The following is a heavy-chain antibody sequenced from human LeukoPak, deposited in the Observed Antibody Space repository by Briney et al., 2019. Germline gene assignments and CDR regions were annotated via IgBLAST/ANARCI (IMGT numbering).Heavy chain of an antibody. D-gene: IGHD4-23*01. CDR3: ARIRCGHGGSVCYNH. Sequence: SETLSLTCGVFGVSINDYYWSWTRQSPGKGLEWIGEISHTEGTRYNPSLESRVTMSVGTSDNQLSLKLIFVTAADTAVYYCARIRCGHGGSVCYNHWGLGTLVTVSS. CDR2: ISHTEGT. V-gene: IGHV4-34*01. CDR1: GVSINDYY. J-gene: IGHJ1*01.